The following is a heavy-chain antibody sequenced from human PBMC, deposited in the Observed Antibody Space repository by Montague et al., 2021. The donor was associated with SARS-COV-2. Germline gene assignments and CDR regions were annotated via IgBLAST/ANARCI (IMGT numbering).Heavy chain of an antibody. CDR1: GGSISSSSYH. Sequence: SETLSLTCIVSGGSISSSSYHWGWIRQPPGKGLEWLGEINHRGTTXYXXXXEXRVLMSVDTSKNQFALRLTSVTVADTAVYYCARAGGFSEILADYGNPRDVPVRHRQKDVQPPRRAFDIWGQGQLVTVSS. CDR2: INHRGTT. CDR3: ARAGGFSEILADYGNPRDVPVRHRQKDVQPPRRAFDI. D-gene: IGHD4/OR15-4a*01. V-gene: IGHV4-39*01. J-gene: IGHJ3*02.